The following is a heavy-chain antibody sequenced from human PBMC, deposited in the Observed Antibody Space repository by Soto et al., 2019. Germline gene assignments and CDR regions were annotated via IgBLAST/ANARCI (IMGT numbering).Heavy chain of an antibody. CDR2: ISSSSSYT. CDR1: VFTFSDYY. CDR3: ARHPDTAMLNFDY. V-gene: IGHV3-11*06. J-gene: IGHJ4*02. Sequence: PGGSLRLSCAASVFTFSDYYMSWIRQAPGKGLEWVSYISSSSSYTNYADSVKGRFTISRDNAKNSLYLQMNSLRAEDTAVYYCARHPDTAMLNFDYWGQGTLVTVSS. D-gene: IGHD5-18*01.